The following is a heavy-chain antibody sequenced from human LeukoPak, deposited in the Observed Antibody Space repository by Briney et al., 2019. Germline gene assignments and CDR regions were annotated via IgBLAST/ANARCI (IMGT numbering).Heavy chain of an antibody. CDR2: IYYSGST. CDR3: ARHVRQQLVLFDY. CDR1: GGSISSSSYY. V-gene: IGHV4-39*01. D-gene: IGHD6-13*01. Sequence: SETLSLTCTVFGGSISSSSYYWGWIRQPPGKGLEWIGSIYYSGSTYYNPSLRSRVTISVDTSKNQFSLKLSSVTAADTAVYYCARHVRQQLVLFDYWGQGTLVTVSS. J-gene: IGHJ4*02.